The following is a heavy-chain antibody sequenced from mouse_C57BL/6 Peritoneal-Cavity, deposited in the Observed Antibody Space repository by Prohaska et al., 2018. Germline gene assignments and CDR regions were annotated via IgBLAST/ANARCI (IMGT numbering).Heavy chain of an antibody. D-gene: IGHD1-1*01. V-gene: IGHV1-55*01. Sequence: FIFTSHCITWVKQRPGHGLVWLGDIYPGSSSTNYNEKFKSKTTLTVDTSTSTAYMQLSSLTSEDSSVYYCARDCYADYWGQGTTLTVSS. CDR2: IYPGSSST. J-gene: IGHJ2*01. CDR1: FIFTSHC. CDR3: ARDCYADY.